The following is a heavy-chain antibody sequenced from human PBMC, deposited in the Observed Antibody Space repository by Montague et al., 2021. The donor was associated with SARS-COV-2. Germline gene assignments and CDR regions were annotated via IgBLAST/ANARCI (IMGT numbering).Heavy chain of an antibody. J-gene: IGHJ4*02. Sequence: SETLSLTCEVSGGSISSYYWSWIRQSPGKGLEWIGYVHYTGSTKYNPSLKTRVTLSLDTPKNHFSLKLSSVTAADTAVYYCARAQNTCFIANCVNYFEVWGLGALAPVPS. CDR2: VHYTGST. V-gene: IGHV4-59*01. D-gene: IGHD1-1*01. CDR3: ARAQNTCFIANCVNYFEV. CDR1: GGSISSYY.